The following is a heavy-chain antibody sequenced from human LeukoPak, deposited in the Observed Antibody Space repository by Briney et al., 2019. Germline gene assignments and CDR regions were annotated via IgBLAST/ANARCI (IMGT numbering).Heavy chain of an antibody. CDR1: GGSINNYY. CDR3: ARGDAVTMPGWFDP. J-gene: IGHJ5*02. D-gene: IGHD4-17*01. Sequence: SETLSLTCTVSGGSINNYYWSWIRQPPGKGLEWIGYIYYSGSTNYNPSLKSRVTISVDTSKNQFSLKLSSVTAAYTAVYYCARGDAVTMPGWFDPWGQGTLVTVSS. CDR2: IYYSGST. V-gene: IGHV4-59*01.